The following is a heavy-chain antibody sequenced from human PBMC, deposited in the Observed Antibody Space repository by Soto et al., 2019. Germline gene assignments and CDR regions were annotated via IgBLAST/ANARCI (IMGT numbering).Heavy chain of an antibody. V-gene: IGHV1-2*02. CDR3: ARAEGYSSSPQGANYYYYGMDV. D-gene: IGHD6-6*01. Sequence: ASVKVSCKASGYTFTGYYMHWVRLAPGQGLEWMGWINPNSGGTNYAQKFQGRVTMTRDTSISTAYMELSRLRSDDTAVYYCARAEGYSSSPQGANYYYYGMDVWGQGTTVTVSS. CDR2: INPNSGGT. CDR1: GYTFTGYY. J-gene: IGHJ6*02.